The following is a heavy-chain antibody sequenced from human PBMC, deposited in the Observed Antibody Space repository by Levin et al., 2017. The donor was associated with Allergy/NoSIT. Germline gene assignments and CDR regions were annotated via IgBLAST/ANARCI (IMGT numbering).Heavy chain of an antibody. J-gene: IGHJ5*02. CDR3: ARDFAYCYLNTCHSGWFDP. D-gene: IGHD2-21*02. Sequence: SQTLSLTCVVSGGSISRSDYFWAWIRQPPGKGLEWIGTISYTGSTFFNPSLKSRVTISMDTSRNQLSLTLSSVTAADTAVYYCARDFAYCYLNTCHSGWFDPWGQGTLVTVSS. V-gene: IGHV4-39*07. CDR1: GGSISRSDYF. CDR2: ISYTGST.